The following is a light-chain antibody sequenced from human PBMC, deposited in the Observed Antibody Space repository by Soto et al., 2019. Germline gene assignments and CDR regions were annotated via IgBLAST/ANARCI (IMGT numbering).Light chain of an antibody. CDR3: QQYGGSPGT. V-gene: IGKV3-20*01. J-gene: IGKJ1*01. CDR2: GAS. Sequence: EIVLTQSPGSLSLSPGERATLSCRTSESVSSNQLAWYQQKPGQAPRLLIYGASSRTTGIPDRFSGSGSGTSFTLTISRLETEDFAVYYCQQYGGSPGTFGQGTKVDIK. CDR1: ESVSSNQ.